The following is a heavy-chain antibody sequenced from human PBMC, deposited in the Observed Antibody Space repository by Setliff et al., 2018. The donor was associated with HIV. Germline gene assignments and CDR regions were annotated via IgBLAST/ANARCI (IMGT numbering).Heavy chain of an antibody. V-gene: IGHV1-18*01. CDR3: ARKYYDILTGYYAADY. Sequence: ASVKVSCKASGGTFSNYAITWVRQAPGQGLEWMGWISAYSGNTDYAQKFQDRVAMTTDTSTSTAYMELRSLRSDDTALYYCARKYYDILTGYYAADYWGQGTLVTVSS. D-gene: IGHD3-9*01. CDR1: GGTFSNYA. J-gene: IGHJ4*02. CDR2: ISAYSGNT.